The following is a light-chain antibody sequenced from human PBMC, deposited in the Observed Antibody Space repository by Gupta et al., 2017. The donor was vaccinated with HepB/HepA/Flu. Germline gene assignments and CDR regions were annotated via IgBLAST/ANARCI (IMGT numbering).Light chain of an antibody. Sequence: DIVMTQSLDSLAVSLGERATINCKSSQSVLNTYNNKNYLTWYQQKPGHPPKVLIYLASTRESGVPDRFSGSGSGTDFTLTIINLQAEDVAVYYCQQYYSLPRTFGQGTKVEIK. CDR3: QQYYSLPRT. V-gene: IGKV4-1*01. J-gene: IGKJ1*01. CDR2: LAS. CDR1: QSVLNTYNNKNY.